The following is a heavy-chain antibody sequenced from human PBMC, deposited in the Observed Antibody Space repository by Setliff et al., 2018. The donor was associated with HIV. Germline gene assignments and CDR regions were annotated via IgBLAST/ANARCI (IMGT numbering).Heavy chain of an antibody. V-gene: IGHV4-39*07. Sequence: PSETLSLTCTVSGGSISSSSYYWGWIRQPPGKGLEWIGTIYHSGTTNYNPSLKSRVTISVDTSKNQFSLKLSSVTAADTAVYYCARDPWFGELSDAFDIWGQGTMVTVSS. D-gene: IGHD3-10*01. CDR1: GGSISSSSYY. CDR2: IYHSGTT. J-gene: IGHJ3*02. CDR3: ARDPWFGELSDAFDI.